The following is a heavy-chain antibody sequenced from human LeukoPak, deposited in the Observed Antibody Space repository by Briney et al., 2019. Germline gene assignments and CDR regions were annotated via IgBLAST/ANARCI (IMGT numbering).Heavy chain of an antibody. CDR2: TYYRSKWYN. J-gene: IGHJ5*02. D-gene: IGHD1-7*01. V-gene: IGHV6-1*01. Sequence: SQTLSLTCALSGDSVSSNRVAWNWIRQSPSRGLEWLGRTYYRSKWYNDYAVSVKSRITINADTSKNQFSLQLNSVTPEDTAVYYCARDGFELELHWFDAWGQGTLVTVSS. CDR3: ARDGFELELHWFDA. CDR1: GDSVSSNRVA.